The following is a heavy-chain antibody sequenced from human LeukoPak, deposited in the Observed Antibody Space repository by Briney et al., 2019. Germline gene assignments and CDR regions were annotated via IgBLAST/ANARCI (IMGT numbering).Heavy chain of an antibody. CDR2: ISSSSSTI. J-gene: IGHJ3*02. Sequence: GGSLRLSCAASGFTFSSYSMNWVRQAPGKGVEWVSYISSSSSTIYYADSVKGRFTISRDNSKNTLYLQMSSLKPEDTAAYFCAKGPTSMITVGDAFDIWGQGTMVTVSS. CDR1: GFTFSSYS. V-gene: IGHV3-48*01. CDR3: AKGPTSMITVGDAFDI. D-gene: IGHD3-16*01.